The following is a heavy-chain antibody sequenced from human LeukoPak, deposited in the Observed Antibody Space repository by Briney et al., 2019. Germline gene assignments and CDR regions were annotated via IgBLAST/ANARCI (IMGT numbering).Heavy chain of an antibody. CDR1: GFPFNDYN. Sequence: GGSLRLSCAASGFPFNDYNMHWVRQAPGKGLDWLSLVSYDGKSTYYANSVKGRFIISRDSSKTTVHLQMNNLRPDDTAIYYCAREYGAGYFDSWGQGTLVTVSS. CDR2: VSYDGKST. CDR3: AREYGAGYFDS. V-gene: IGHV3-30*03. D-gene: IGHD3-10*01. J-gene: IGHJ4*02.